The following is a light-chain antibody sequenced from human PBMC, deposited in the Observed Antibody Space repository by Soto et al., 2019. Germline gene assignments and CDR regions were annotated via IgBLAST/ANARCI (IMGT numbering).Light chain of an antibody. V-gene: IGKV3-11*01. CDR3: QQRSTWPFT. CDR1: QSVSSY. J-gene: IGKJ3*01. CDR2: DAS. Sequence: EILLTQSPSTLSLSPGERATLSCRASQSVSSYLAWYQQKPGQAPRLLIYDASNRATGIPARFSGSGSGTDFTLTICSLEPEDFAVYYCQQRSTWPFTFGPGTKVDIK.